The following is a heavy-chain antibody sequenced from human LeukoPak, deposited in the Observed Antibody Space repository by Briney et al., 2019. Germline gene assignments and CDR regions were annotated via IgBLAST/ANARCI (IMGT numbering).Heavy chain of an antibody. V-gene: IGHV3-30-3*01. CDR2: ISYDGTNK. J-gene: IGHJ4*02. Sequence: PGKSLRLSCAASGFTFSSYAINWVRQAPGKGLEWVAVISYDGTNKNYADSVKGRFTISRDSSKNTVYLEMNSLRGEDTAVYYCARDPEHYGSGSYFDYWGQGTLVTVSS. CDR3: ARDPEHYGSGSYFDY. D-gene: IGHD3-10*01. CDR1: GFTFSSYA.